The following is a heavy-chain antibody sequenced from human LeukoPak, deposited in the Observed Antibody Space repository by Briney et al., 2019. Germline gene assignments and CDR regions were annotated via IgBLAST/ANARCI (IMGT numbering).Heavy chain of an antibody. D-gene: IGHD6-19*01. CDR2: ISSSASTI. J-gene: IGHJ6*03. Sequence: GSLRLSCAASGFTFNSFELNWVRQAPGKGLEWVSYISSSASTIYYADSVKGRFTISRDNAKNSLFLQMNSLRAEDTAVYYCARVSVAGLYYYYYMDVWGKGTTVTISS. V-gene: IGHV3-48*03. CDR1: GFTFNSFE. CDR3: ARVSVAGLYYYYYMDV.